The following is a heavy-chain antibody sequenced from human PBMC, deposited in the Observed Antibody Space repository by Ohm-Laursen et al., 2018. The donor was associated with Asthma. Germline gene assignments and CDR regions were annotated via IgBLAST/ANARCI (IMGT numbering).Heavy chain of an antibody. Sequence: SETLSLTCGVSGASLSGFWWSWIRQPPGKGLEWIGEINHSGATTYNPSLQSRVVISVDTSKTQFSLKLTSVTAADTALYYCTKDLLPGGADVWGQGTTVTVS. CDR3: TKDLLPGGADV. CDR2: INHSGAT. J-gene: IGHJ6*02. CDR1: GASLSGFW. D-gene: IGHD1-14*01. V-gene: IGHV4-34*01.